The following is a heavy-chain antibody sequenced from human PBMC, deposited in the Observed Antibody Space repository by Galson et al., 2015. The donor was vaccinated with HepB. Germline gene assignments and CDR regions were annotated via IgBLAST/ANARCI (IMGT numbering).Heavy chain of an antibody. CDR3: AAYLMGGGGRSY. CDR2: MYNSDII. CDR1: GASISHSH. D-gene: IGHD2-15*01. J-gene: IGHJ4*02. V-gene: IGHV4-4*08. Sequence: SENLSITCTVSGASISHSHWGWIRQTPGKGLEWIGHMYNSDIINDNPSLKSLVTLSVDTSKNQFSLRLSSVTAADTAVYYCAAYLMGGGGRSYWVQGSLVTVSS.